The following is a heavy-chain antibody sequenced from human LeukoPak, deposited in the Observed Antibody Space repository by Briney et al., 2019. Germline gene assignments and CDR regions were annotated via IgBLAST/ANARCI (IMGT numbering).Heavy chain of an antibody. J-gene: IGHJ3*02. CDR2: IKGKTDGGTT. CDR1: GFTFSNAW. Sequence: GGSLRLSCAASGFTFSNAWMSWVRQAPGKGLEWVGRIKGKTDGGTTDYAAPVKGRFTISRDDSKNTLYLQMNSLKTEDTAVYYCTTEITSDAFDIWGQGTMVTVSS. CDR3: TTEITSDAFDI. D-gene: IGHD2-2*01. V-gene: IGHV3-15*01.